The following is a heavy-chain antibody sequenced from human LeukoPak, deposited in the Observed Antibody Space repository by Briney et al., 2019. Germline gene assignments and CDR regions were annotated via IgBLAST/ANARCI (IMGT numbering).Heavy chain of an antibody. CDR3: AKGRNNFWSGYPSYGMDV. J-gene: IGHJ6*02. Sequence: GGSLTLSCAASGFTFSSYAVIWVRQAPGRGLEWVSAISGSCGNRYYADSGKGRFTIYKDNSKTPLYMQMNSLRAEYTAVYSCAKGRNNFWSGYPSYGMDVWGQGTTVTVSS. CDR2: ISGSCGNR. D-gene: IGHD3-3*01. V-gene: IGHV3-23*01. CDR1: GFTFSSYA.